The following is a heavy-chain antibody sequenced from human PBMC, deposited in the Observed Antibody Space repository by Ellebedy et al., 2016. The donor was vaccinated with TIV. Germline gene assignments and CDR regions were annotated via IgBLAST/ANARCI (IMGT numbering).Heavy chain of an antibody. CDR2: IKQDGSEK. CDR3: ARRSYYDSSGIEYYFDY. CDR1: GFTFGSYW. V-gene: IGHV3-7*03. D-gene: IGHD3-22*01. J-gene: IGHJ4*02. Sequence: GESLKISCAASGFTFGSYWMSWVRQAPGKGLEWVANIKQDGSEKYYVDSVKGRFTISRDNAKNSLYLQMNSLRAEDTAVYYCARRSYYDSSGIEYYFDYWGQGTLVTVSS.